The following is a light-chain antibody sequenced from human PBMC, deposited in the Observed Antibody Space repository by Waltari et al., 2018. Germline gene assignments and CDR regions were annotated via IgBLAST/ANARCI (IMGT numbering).Light chain of an antibody. CDR1: QSVGSY. V-gene: IGKV3D-7*01. CDR3: QQYNDLWT. J-gene: IGKJ1*01. Sequence: EIVMTQSPATLSLSPGETATLSCRASQSVGSYLAWYQQKPGQAPKLLVHSAYFRATGIPDRFSGSGSRTDFTLTISSLEPEDVGVYHCQQYNDLWTFGQGTKVEIE. CDR2: SAY.